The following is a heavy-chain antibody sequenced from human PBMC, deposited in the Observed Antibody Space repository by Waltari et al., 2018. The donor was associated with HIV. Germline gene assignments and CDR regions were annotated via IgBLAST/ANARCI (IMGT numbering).Heavy chain of an antibody. V-gene: IGHV4-61*02. CDR1: GGSISSGSYY. D-gene: IGHD7-27*01. CDR2: IYTSGST. Sequence: QVQLQESGPGLVKPSQTLSLTCTVSGGSISSGSYYWSWIRQPAGKGLEWIGRIYTSGSTNYNPSLKSRVTISVDTSKNQFSLKLSSVTAADTAVYYCARGGTRPTWALDYWGQGTLVTVSS. J-gene: IGHJ4*02. CDR3: ARGGTRPTWALDY.